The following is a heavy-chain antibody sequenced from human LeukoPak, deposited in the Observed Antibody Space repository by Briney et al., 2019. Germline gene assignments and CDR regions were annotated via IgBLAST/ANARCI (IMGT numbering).Heavy chain of an antibody. Sequence: GGSLRLSCAASGFTFSSHAMSWVRQAPGKGLEWVSTIMIGGDGKHYADSVKGWFTISRDRSESTLYLQMNGLRADDTAVYYCVRAAPRDCSPASCSLFDTWGQGTLVTVSS. CDR3: VRAAPRDCSPASCSLFDT. D-gene: IGHD2-2*01. CDR2: IMIGGDGK. V-gene: IGHV3-23*01. J-gene: IGHJ4*02. CDR1: GFTFSSHA.